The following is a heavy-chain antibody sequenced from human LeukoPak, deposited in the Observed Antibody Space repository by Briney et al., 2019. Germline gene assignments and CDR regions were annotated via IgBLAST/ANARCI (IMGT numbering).Heavy chain of an antibody. CDR1: GYTFTSYG. V-gene: IGHV1-18*01. D-gene: IGHD6-19*01. CDR2: ISGYNAKT. CDR3: ARPRVAGSLDY. J-gene: IGHJ4*02. Sequence: AAVKVSCKTSGYTFTSYGISWVRQAPGQGLEWMGWISGYNAKTNYAQKFQGRVTMTIDTTTSTVYMELRSLRSDDTAVYYCARPRVAGSLDYWGQGTLVTVSS.